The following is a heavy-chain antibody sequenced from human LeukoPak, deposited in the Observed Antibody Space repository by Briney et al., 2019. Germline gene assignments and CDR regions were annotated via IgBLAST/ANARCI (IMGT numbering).Heavy chain of an antibody. D-gene: IGHD5-18*01. CDR3: ARSGYSYGADAFDI. V-gene: IGHV4-39*07. CDR1: GGSISSSSYY. CDR2: IYYSGST. J-gene: IGHJ3*02. Sequence: PSETLSLTCTVSGGSISSSSYYWGWIRQPPGKGLEWIGSIYYSGSTNYNPSLKSRVTISVDTSKTQFSLKLSSVTAADTAVYYCARSGYSYGADAFDIWGQGTMVTVSS.